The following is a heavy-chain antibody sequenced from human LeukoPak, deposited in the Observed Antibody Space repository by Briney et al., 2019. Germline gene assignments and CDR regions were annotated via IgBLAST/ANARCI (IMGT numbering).Heavy chain of an antibody. CDR1: GFTFTTYW. D-gene: IGHD5-18*01. V-gene: IGHV3-7*01. CDR3: ATSKDTAGGSY. CDR2: IRQDGGAT. Sequence: GGSLRLSCSASGFTFTTYWMTWVRQAPGKGLEWLANIRQDGGATYYGGSVKGRFTISRDNAKNSVFLQMNSLTTEDTAVYYCATSKDTAGGSYWGQGILVTVSS. J-gene: IGHJ4*02.